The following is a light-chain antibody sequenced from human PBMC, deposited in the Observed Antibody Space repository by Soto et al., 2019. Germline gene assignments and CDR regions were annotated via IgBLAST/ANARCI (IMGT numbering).Light chain of an antibody. CDR2: EVS. V-gene: IGLV2-14*01. CDR1: SSDVGGYNY. CDR3: SSYTSSSRV. J-gene: IGLJ2*01. Sequence: QSVLTQPASVSGSPGQSITISCTGTSSDVGGYNYVSWYQQHPGKAPKLMIYEVSNRPSGVSNRFSGSKSGNTASLTISGLQAEDKADYYCSSYTSSSRVFGGGTKLTVL.